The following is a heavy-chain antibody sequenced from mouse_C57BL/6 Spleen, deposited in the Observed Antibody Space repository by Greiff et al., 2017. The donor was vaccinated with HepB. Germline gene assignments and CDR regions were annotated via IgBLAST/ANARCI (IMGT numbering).Heavy chain of an antibody. CDR3: ARYDYDDGYYFDY. Sequence: QVQLQQPGAELVKPGASVKMSCKASGYTFTSYWITWVKQRPGQGLEWIGDIYPGSGSTNYNETFKSKATLTVDTSSSTAYMQLSSLTSEDSAVYYCARYDYDDGYYFDYWGQGTTLTVSS. D-gene: IGHD2-4*01. CDR2: IYPGSGST. CDR1: GYTFTSYW. J-gene: IGHJ2*01. V-gene: IGHV1-55*01.